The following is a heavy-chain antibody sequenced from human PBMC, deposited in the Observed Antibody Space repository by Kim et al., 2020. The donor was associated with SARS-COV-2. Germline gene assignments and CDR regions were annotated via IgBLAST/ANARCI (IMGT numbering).Heavy chain of an antibody. CDR2: ISAYNGNT. Sequence: ASVKVSCKASGYTFTSYGISWVRQAPGQGLEWMGWISAYNGNTNYAQKLQGRVTMTTDTSTSTAYMELRSLRSDDTAVYYCARVSLGDYYGSGSYYKHYYYYGMDVGGQGTTVTVSS. CDR1: GYTFTSYG. D-gene: IGHD3-10*01. V-gene: IGHV1-18*01. J-gene: IGHJ6*02. CDR3: ARVSLGDYYGSGSYYKHYYYYGMDV.